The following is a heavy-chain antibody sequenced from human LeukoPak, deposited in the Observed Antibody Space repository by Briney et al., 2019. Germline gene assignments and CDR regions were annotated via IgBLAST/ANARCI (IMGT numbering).Heavy chain of an antibody. CDR1: GFTFSSYA. V-gene: IGHV3-23*01. D-gene: IGHD4-23*01. J-gene: IGHJ4*02. CDR3: AKSGGNSKYLFDY. Sequence: RASLRLSCAASGFTFSSYAMSWVRQAPGKGLEWVSTISGSTYYADSVKGRFTISRDNSKNTLYLQMTSLRAEDTAVYYCAKSGGNSKYLFDYWGQGTLVTVSS. CDR2: ISGST.